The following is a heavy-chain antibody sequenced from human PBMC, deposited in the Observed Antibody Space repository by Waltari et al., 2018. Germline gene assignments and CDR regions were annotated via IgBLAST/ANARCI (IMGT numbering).Heavy chain of an antibody. CDR1: GFTVSSYW. CDR3: ARDDYGGYFDL. D-gene: IGHD4-17*01. J-gene: IGHJ2*01. Sequence: EVQLVESGGGWVQPGGSLRLPCPASGFTVSSYWMSWVRQAPVKGLEWVANIKRDGSEKYYVDSVKGRFTITRDNAKNALYLQMNSLSAEDTAVYYCARDDYGGYFDLWGRGTLVTVSS. V-gene: IGHV3-7*01. CDR2: IKRDGSEK.